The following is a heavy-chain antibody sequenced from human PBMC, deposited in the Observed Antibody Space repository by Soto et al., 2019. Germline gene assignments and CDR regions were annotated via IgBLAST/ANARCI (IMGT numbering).Heavy chain of an antibody. V-gene: IGHV4-34*01. D-gene: IGHD3-10*01. CDR1: GGSFSGYY. CDR3: ARGPLHYYGSGSPGDY. J-gene: IGHJ4*02. CDR2: INHSGST. Sequence: SETLSLTCAVYGGSFSGYYWSWIRQPPGKGLEWIGEINHSGSTNYNPSLKSRVTISVDTSKNQFSLKLSSVTAADTAVYYCARGPLHYYGSGSPGDYWGQGTLVTVSS.